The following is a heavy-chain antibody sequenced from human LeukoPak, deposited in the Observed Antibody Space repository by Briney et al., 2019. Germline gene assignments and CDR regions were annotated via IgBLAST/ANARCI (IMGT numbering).Heavy chain of an antibody. CDR3: ARPDCSGSGCKLLTY. V-gene: IGHV5-10-1*01. D-gene: IGHD2-15*01. CDR2: IDPSDSYT. J-gene: IGHJ4*02. Sequence: GESLRISCKGSGYSFSTYWINWVRLVPGKGLEWMGRIDPSDSYTNYSPSLHGHVTISVDKSISTAYLQWSSLWASDTAIYYCARPDCSGSGCKLLTYWGQGTLVTVSS. CDR1: GYSFSTYW.